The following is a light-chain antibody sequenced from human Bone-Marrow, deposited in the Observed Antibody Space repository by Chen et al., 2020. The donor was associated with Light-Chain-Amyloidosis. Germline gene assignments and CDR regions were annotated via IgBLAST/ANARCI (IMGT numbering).Light chain of an antibody. Sequence: SYVLTQPSSVSVPPGQTATIACGGNNIGSTSVHWYQQTPGQAPLLVVYDDSDRPSGIPERLSGSNSGNTATLPISRVEAGDEADYYCQVWDRSSDRPVFGGGTKLTVL. CDR1: NIGSTS. CDR3: QVWDRSSDRPV. J-gene: IGLJ3*02. CDR2: DDS. V-gene: IGLV3-21*02.